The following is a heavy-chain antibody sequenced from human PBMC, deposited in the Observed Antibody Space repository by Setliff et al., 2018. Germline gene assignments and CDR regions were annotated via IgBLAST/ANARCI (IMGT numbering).Heavy chain of an antibody. CDR1: GFTFSDYY. CDR3: ARVSQPFIWFGEVPDY. V-gene: IGHV3-11*04. Sequence: GGSLRLSCAASGFTFSDYYMSWIRQAPGKGLEWVSYISSSGSTIYYADSVKGRFTISRDNAKNSLYLQLNSLRAEDTAVYYRARVSQPFIWFGEVPDYWGQGTLVTVSS. CDR2: ISSSGSTI. J-gene: IGHJ4*02. D-gene: IGHD3-10*01.